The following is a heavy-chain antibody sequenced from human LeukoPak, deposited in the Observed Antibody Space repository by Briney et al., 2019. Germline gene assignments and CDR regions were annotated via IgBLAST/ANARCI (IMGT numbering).Heavy chain of an antibody. J-gene: IGHJ5*02. CDR3: AKDPAPGVWFDP. CDR1: GFTFSSYA. V-gene: IGHV3-23*01. Sequence: GESLRLPCAASGFTFSSYAMSWVRQAPGKGLEWVSATSGSGGSTYYADSVKGRFTISRDNSKNTLYLQMNSLRAEDTAVYYCAKDPAPGVWFDPWGQGTLDTLPS. CDR2: TSGSGGST.